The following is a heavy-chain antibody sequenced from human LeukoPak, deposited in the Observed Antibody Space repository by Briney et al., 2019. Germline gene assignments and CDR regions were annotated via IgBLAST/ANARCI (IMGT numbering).Heavy chain of an antibody. CDR2: IKQDGSDK. J-gene: IGHJ4*02. Sequence: GGSLRLSCAASGFTFTTYWMTWVRQAPGKGLEWVANIKQDGSDKYYVDSVKGRFTISRDNAKNSLYLQVNSLRGEDTAVYYCAVHSYCTTTSCYPKDWGQGTLVTVSS. V-gene: IGHV3-7*01. D-gene: IGHD2-2*01. CDR3: AVHSYCTTTSCYPKD. CDR1: GFTFTTYW.